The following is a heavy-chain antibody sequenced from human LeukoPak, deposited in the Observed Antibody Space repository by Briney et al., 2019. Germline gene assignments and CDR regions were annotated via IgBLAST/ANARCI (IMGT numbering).Heavy chain of an antibody. D-gene: IGHD6-6*01. V-gene: IGHV4-34*01. CDR3: ARVPNIASRPCDY. CDR1: GGSFSGYY. Sequence: SETLSLTCAVYGGSFSGYYWTWIRQPPGKGLEWIGEINHSGGTNYNPSLKSRVTISVDTSKNQFSLELSSVTAADTAVYYCARVPNIASRPCDYWGQGTLVTVSS. CDR2: INHSGGT. J-gene: IGHJ4*02.